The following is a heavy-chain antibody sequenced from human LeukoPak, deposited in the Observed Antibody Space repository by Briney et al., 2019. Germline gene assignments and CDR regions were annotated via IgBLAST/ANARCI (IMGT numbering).Heavy chain of an antibody. V-gene: IGHV4-34*01. J-gene: IGHJ5*02. D-gene: IGHD1-26*01. Sequence: SETLSLTCAVYGGSFSGYYWSWIRQPPGKGLEWIGEINHSGSTNYNPSLKSRVTISVDTSKNQFSLKPSSVTAADTAVYYCARDPSGSFFNWFDPWGQGTLVTVSS. CDR3: ARDPSGSFFNWFDP. CDR2: INHSGST. CDR1: GGSFSGYY.